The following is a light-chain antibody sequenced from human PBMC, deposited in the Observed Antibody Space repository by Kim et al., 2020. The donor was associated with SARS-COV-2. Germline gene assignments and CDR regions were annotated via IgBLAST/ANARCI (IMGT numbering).Light chain of an antibody. J-gene: IGLJ1*01. CDR2: EVS. V-gene: IGLV2-8*01. Sequence: PGQSVTISCTGTSSDVGGYNYVSWYQQHPGKAPKRMIYEVSKRPSGVPDRFSGSKSGNTASLTVSGLQAEDEADYYCSSYAGSKYVFGTGTKVTVL. CDR1: SSDVGGYNY. CDR3: SSYAGSKYV.